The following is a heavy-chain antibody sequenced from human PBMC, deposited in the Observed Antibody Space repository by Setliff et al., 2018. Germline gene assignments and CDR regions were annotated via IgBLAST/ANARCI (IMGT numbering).Heavy chain of an antibody. J-gene: IGHJ4*02. CDR2: IYTSGST. Sequence: PSETLSLTCTVSGGSISSYYWGWIRQPPGKGLEWIGYIYTSGSTNYNPSLKSRVTISLDTSKNHFSLNLRSVTAADTAVYYRLRIRLVPHGHSWGQGTLVTVSS. CDR1: GGSISSYY. CDR3: LRIRLVPHGHS. V-gene: IGHV4-4*08. D-gene: IGHD2-15*01.